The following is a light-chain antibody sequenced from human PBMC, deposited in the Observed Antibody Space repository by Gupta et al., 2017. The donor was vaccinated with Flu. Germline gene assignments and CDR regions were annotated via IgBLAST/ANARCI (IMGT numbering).Light chain of an antibody. J-gene: IGLJ3*02. CDR1: DIGTKS. Sequence: SYALTQPPSVSVAPGQTARLPCEGNDIGTKSVYWYQQKSGQAPVLLVYYGVDWPSGIPERFSGSSSGNTATLTINGVEAGDEADYYCQVWDSSTDHRVFGGGTKLTVL. CDR3: QVWDSSTDHRV. V-gene: IGLV3-21*02. CDR2: YGV.